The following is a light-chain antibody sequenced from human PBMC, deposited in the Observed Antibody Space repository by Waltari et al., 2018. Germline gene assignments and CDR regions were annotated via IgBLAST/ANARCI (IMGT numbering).Light chain of an antibody. CDR2: EVS. V-gene: IGLV2-14*01. Sequence: SALTQPASVSGSPGHSLPISCPGTDSDVGAYDFVSWYQQHPGKAPHLIIYEVSNRPSGISNRFSASKSGNTASLTISGLQAEDEADYYCSSYTTSSAPGVFGTGTRVTVL. J-gene: IGLJ1*01. CDR3: SSYTTSSAPGV. CDR1: DSDVGAYDF.